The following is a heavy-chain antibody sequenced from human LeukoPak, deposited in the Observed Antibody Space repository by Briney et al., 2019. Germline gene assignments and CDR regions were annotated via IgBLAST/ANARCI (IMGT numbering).Heavy chain of an antibody. CDR2: MNPNSGNT. Sequence: ASVKVSCKASGYTFTGYDINWVRQATGQGLEWMGWMNPNSGNTGYAQKFQGGVTMTRNTSISTAYMELSSLRSEDTAVYYCARGTGYCSGGSCYYQKNWFDPWGQGALVTVSS. J-gene: IGHJ5*02. CDR3: ARGTGYCSGGSCYYQKNWFDP. D-gene: IGHD2-15*01. CDR1: GYTFTGYD. V-gene: IGHV1-8*01.